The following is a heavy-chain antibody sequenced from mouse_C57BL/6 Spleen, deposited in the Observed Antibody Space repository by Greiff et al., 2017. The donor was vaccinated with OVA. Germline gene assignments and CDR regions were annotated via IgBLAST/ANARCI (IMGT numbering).Heavy chain of an antibody. J-gene: IGHJ2*01. CDR2: IDPSDSYT. CDR3: ARSRDYGSSSDYFDY. D-gene: IGHD1-1*01. V-gene: IGHV1-59*01. Sequence: QVQLQQPGAELVRPGTSVKLSCKASGYTFTSYWMHWVKQRPGQGLEWIGVIDPSDSYTNYNQKFKGKATLTVDTSSSTAYMQLSSLTSEDSAVYYCARSRDYGSSSDYFDYWGQGTTLTVSS. CDR1: GYTFTSYW.